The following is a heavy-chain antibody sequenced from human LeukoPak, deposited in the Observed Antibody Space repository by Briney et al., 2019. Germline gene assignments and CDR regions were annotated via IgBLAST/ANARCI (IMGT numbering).Heavy chain of an antibody. V-gene: IGHV1-24*01. CDR3: ATSNYFGSGSVSYFEY. CDR1: GYTLTKLP. Sequence: ASVKVSCRVSGYTLTKLPIHWVRQAPGRGLEWMGSFDPEDGEALYARRFRGRVTMTVDTSTDTAFMELSSLKSVDTAVYYCATSNYFGSGSVSYFEYWGQGTLSTSPQ. J-gene: IGHJ4*02. D-gene: IGHD3-10*01. CDR2: FDPEDGEA.